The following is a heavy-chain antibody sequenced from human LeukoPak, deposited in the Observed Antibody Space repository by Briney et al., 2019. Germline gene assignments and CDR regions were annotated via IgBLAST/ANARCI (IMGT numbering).Heavy chain of an antibody. CDR3: ARAPETYCSSTSCYRGYNWFDP. CDR2: IYYSGST. Sequence: SQTLSLTCTVSGGSISSGDYYWSWIRQPPGKGLGWIGYIYYSGSTYYNPSLKSRVTISVDTSKNQFSLKLSSVTAADTAVYYCARAPETYCSSTSCYRGYNWFDPWGQGTLVTVSS. D-gene: IGHD2-2*02. V-gene: IGHV4-30-4*08. J-gene: IGHJ5*02. CDR1: GGSISSGDYY.